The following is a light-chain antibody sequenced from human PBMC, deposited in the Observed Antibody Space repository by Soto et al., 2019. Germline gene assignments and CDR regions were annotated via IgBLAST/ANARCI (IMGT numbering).Light chain of an antibody. CDR3: QQYGISPYT. Sequence: EIVLTQSPGTLSFSPGERATLSCRASQSVSSSYLAWYQQKPGQAPRLLIYGASSRATGIPDRFSGSGSRPDFTLTVSRLEPEEFAVYYCQQYGISPYTFGQGTKLEIK. CDR1: QSVSSSY. CDR2: GAS. J-gene: IGKJ2*01. V-gene: IGKV3-20*01.